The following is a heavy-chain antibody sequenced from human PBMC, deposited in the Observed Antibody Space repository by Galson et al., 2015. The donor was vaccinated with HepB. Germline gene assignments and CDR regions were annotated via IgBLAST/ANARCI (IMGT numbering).Heavy chain of an antibody. Sequence: SVKVSCKASGYTFTSYAMHWVRQAPGQRLEWMGWINAGNGNTKYSQRFQGRVTSTRDTSASTAYMELSSLRSEDTAVYYCARDIAPAYDSSGSGFDYWGQGTLVTVSS. CDR1: GYTFTSYA. CDR3: ARDIAPAYDSSGSGFDY. CDR2: INAGNGNT. D-gene: IGHD3-22*01. V-gene: IGHV1-3*01. J-gene: IGHJ4*02.